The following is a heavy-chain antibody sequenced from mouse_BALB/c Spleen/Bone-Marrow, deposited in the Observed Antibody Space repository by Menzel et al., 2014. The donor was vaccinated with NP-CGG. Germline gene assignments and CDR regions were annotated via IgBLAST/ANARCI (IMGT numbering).Heavy chain of an antibody. CDR3: TRNYGNQGAMDY. CDR2: ISNLAYSI. J-gene: IGHJ4*01. CDR1: GFTFSDYG. Sequence: EVKLVESGGGLVQPGGSRKLSCAASGFTFSDYGMAWVRQAPGKEPEWVAFISNLAYSIYYADTVTGRFTISRENAKSTLYLEMSSLRSEDTAIYYCTRNYGNQGAMDYWGQGTSVTVSS. D-gene: IGHD2-1*01. V-gene: IGHV5-15*02.